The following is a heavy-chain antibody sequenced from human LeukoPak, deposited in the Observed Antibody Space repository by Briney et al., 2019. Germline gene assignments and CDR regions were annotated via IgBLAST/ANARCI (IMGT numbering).Heavy chain of an antibody. V-gene: IGHV1-69*01. Sequence: SVKVSCKASGGTFSSYAISWVRQAPGQGLEWMGGIIPIFGTANYAQKFQGRVTITADESTSTAYMELSSLRSEDTAVYYCAISIYGSGSYYNRAFDYWGQGTLVTVSS. D-gene: IGHD3-10*01. J-gene: IGHJ4*02. CDR2: IIPIFGTA. CDR1: GGTFSSYA. CDR3: AISIYGSGSYYNRAFDY.